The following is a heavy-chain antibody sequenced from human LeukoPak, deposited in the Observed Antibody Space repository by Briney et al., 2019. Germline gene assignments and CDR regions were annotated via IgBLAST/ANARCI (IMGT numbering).Heavy chain of an antibody. Sequence: GASVKVSCKASGYTFINYGISWVRQAPGQGLEWMGWISAYNGNTNYAQKLQGRVTMTTDTSTSTAYMELRSLRSDDTAVYYCARDQQWLDPARHDFDYWGQGTPVTVSS. CDR3: ARDQQWLDPARHDFDY. CDR2: ISAYNGNT. J-gene: IGHJ4*02. D-gene: IGHD6-19*01. V-gene: IGHV1-18*01. CDR1: GYTFINYG.